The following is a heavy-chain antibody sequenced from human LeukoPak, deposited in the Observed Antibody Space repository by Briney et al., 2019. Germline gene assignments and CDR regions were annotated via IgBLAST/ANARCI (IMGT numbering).Heavy chain of an antibody. J-gene: IGHJ6*03. D-gene: IGHD2-15*01. CDR2: IRSRAYSGTT. V-gene: IGHV3-49*04. CDR1: GITFADYT. Sequence: GGSLRLSCTASGITFADYTMSWVRQAPGKGLEWVGFIRSRAYSGTTQYAASVKGRFTISRDDSKSLVYLQMNSLKTEDTAVYYCTCVRHESGGGYYYYYMDVWGKGTTVTVSS. CDR3: TCVRHESGGGYYYYYMDV.